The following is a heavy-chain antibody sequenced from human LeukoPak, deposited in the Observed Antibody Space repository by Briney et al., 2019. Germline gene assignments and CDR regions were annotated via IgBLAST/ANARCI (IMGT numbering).Heavy chain of an antibody. V-gene: IGHV3-21*01. CDR2: ISSSSSYI. D-gene: IGHD4-17*01. Sequence: GGSLILSCAASGFTFSTYSMNWVRQAPGKGLEWVSSISSSSSYIYYADSVRGRFTISRDNAKNSLYLQMNSLRAEDTAVYYCARDEDGDYTPDYWGQGTLVTVSS. J-gene: IGHJ4*02. CDR1: GFTFSTYS. CDR3: ARDEDGDYTPDY.